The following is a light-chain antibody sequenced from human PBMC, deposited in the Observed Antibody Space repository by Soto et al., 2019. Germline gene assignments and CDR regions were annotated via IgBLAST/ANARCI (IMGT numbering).Light chain of an antibody. CDR1: QSVSSN. CDR3: QQYNNWPYT. V-gene: IGKV3-15*01. Sequence: EIVMTQSPATLSVSPGERATLSCRASQSVSSNLAWYRQKPGQAPRLLIYGASTRATGIPARFSGSGSGTEFTLTISSLQSEDFAVYYCQQYNNWPYTFGQGTKLEIK. J-gene: IGKJ2*01. CDR2: GAS.